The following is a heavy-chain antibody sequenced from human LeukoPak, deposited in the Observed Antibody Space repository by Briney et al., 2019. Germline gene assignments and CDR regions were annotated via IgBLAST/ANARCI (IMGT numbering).Heavy chain of an antibody. J-gene: IGHJ2*01. V-gene: IGHV1-2*02. CDR1: GGTFSFYA. CDR3: ARDRQVNDWYFDL. Sequence: ASVKVSCKASGGTFSFYAINWVRQAPGQGLEWMGWINPNTGGTNFAQKFQGRVTMTRDTSISTAYMELSRLRSDDTAVYYCARDRQVNDWYFDLWGPGTLVTVSS. CDR2: INPNTGGT.